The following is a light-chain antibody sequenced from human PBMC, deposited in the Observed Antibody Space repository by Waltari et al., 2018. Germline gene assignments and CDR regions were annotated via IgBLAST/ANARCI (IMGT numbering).Light chain of an antibody. Sequence: QSALSHLAQVPWSSAQSVPISSTGTRRDAGIYDYASWFQHPPGKAPKLIIYDVTNRPSGVSSRFSGSKSGNTASLTISGLQAEDEADYFCSSYTTSTTLVFGGGTKLSVL. CDR3: SSYTTSTTLV. CDR1: RRDAGIYDY. CDR2: DVT. V-gene: IGLV2-14*03. J-gene: IGLJ2*01.